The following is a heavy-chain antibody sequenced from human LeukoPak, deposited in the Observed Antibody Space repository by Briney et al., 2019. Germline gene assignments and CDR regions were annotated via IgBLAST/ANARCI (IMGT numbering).Heavy chain of an antibody. CDR2: INPNSGGT. J-gene: IGHJ4*02. CDR1: GYTFTGYY. V-gene: IGHV1-2*06. D-gene: IGHD3-22*01. CDR3: ARASQDYYDSSDRGYFDH. Sequence: GASVKVSCKASGYTFTGYYMHWVRQAPGQGLEWMGRINPNSGGTNYAQKFQGRVTMTRGRSISTAYMELSSLRSDDTAVYYCARASQDYYDSSDRGYFDHWGQGTLVTVSS.